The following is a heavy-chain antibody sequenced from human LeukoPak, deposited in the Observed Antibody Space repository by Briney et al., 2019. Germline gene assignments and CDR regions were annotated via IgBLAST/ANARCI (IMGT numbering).Heavy chain of an antibody. J-gene: IGHJ4*02. D-gene: IGHD7-27*01. V-gene: IGHV3-23*01. Sequence: GGSLRLSCVASGFTLSSYGLSWVRQAPGKGLEWVSSISGSGGSTYYADSVKGRFTISRDNAKNTLYLQMNSLKAEDTAVYYCVRALMGTSDHWGQGSLVTVSS. CDR1: GFTLSSYG. CDR2: ISGSGGST. CDR3: VRALMGTSDH.